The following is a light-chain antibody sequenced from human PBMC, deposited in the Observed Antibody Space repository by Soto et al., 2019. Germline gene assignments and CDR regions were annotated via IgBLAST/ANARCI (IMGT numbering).Light chain of an antibody. CDR3: ASWDDRLNGVV. Sequence: QSVLTQPPSVSGAPGQRVTISCTGSNSNIGAGYDVHWYQQFPGTAPKLLIYDNNKRPSGVPGRFSDSKSGTSASLAISGLQSEDEADYYCASWDDRLNGVVFGGGTKLTVL. V-gene: IGLV1-40*01. CDR2: DNN. CDR1: NSNIGAGYD. J-gene: IGLJ2*01.